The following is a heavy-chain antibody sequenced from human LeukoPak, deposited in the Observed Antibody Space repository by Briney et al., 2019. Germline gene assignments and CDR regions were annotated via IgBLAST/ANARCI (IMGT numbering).Heavy chain of an antibody. Sequence: PGGSLRLSCAASGFTFSSYAMHWVRQAPGKGLEWVAIISYDGSNKYYADPVKGRFTISRDNSKNTLYLQMNSLRAEDTAVYYCAKEEVLLWFGEQPLYFDYWGQGTLVTVSS. D-gene: IGHD3-10*01. CDR1: GFTFSSYA. CDR3: AKEEVLLWFGEQPLYFDY. CDR2: ISYDGSNK. V-gene: IGHV3-30*04. J-gene: IGHJ4*02.